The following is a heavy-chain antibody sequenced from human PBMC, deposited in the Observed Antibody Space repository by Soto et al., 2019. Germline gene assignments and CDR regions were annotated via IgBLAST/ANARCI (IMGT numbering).Heavy chain of an antibody. J-gene: IGHJ4*02. CDR1: GGSISSNY. Sequence: SETLSLTCTASGGSISSNYWTWIRQPPGKGLEWIGYVYNSGSTNYNPSLKSRVTISEDTSKSQFSLKVNSMTAADTAVYYCARYRREAVAGYTLDNWGQGILVTVSS. CDR2: VYNSGST. D-gene: IGHD6-13*01. V-gene: IGHV4-59*01. CDR3: ARYRREAVAGYTLDN.